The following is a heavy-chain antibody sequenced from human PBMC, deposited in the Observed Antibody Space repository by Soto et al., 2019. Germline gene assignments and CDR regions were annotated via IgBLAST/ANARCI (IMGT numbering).Heavy chain of an antibody. J-gene: IGHJ4*02. CDR1: GGSISSNY. Sequence: SETLSLTCTASGGSISSNYWTWIRQPPGKGLEWIGYVYNSGSTNYNPSLKSRVTISEDTSKSQFSLKVNSMTAADTAVYYCARYRREAVAGYTLDNWGQGILVTVSS. CDR2: VYNSGST. D-gene: IGHD6-13*01. V-gene: IGHV4-59*01. CDR3: ARYRREAVAGYTLDN.